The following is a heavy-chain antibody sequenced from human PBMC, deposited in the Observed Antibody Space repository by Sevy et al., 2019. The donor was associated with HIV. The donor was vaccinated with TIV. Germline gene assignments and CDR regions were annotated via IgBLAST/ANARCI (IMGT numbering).Heavy chain of an antibody. V-gene: IGHV1-2*02. Sequence: ASVKVSCKASGYTFTGQYIHWVRQAPGQGLQWMGWINPNSGVTNHAQKFQGRVTMTRDTSINTAYIELSGRKSDDAAVYYCAGDRRLRGYSYGSFDHWGQGTLVTVSS. CDR3: AGDRRLRGYSYGSFDH. CDR2: INPNSGVT. J-gene: IGHJ4*02. D-gene: IGHD5-18*01. CDR1: GYTFTGQY.